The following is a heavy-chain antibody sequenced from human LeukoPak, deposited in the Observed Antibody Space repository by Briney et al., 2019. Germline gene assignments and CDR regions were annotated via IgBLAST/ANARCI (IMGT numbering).Heavy chain of an antibody. CDR1: GFTFSDYY. CDR2: ISSSGSTI. Sequence: GGSLRLSCAASGFTFSDYYMSWIRQAPGKGLEWVSYISSSGSTIYYADSVKGRFTISRDNAKNSLYLQMNSLRAEDTAVYYFARDGRRRYCSGGSCYYINWFDPWGQGTLVTVSS. J-gene: IGHJ5*02. D-gene: IGHD2-15*01. CDR3: ARDGRRRYCSGGSCYYINWFDP. V-gene: IGHV3-11*01.